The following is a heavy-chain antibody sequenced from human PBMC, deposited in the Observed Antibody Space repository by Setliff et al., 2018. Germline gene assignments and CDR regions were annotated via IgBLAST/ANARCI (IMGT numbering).Heavy chain of an antibody. J-gene: IGHJ3*02. Sequence: PSETLSLTCTVSGGSISSGDVYWSWIRQPAGKGLEWIGRVYSSGNTNYNPSLESRVTISVDTSKNQFSLKLNSVTAADTAVYYCARAYCSGVTCYEGTFDIWGQGTMVTVSS. D-gene: IGHD2-15*01. CDR3: ARAYCSGVTCYEGTFDI. CDR2: VYSSGNT. V-gene: IGHV4-61*02. CDR1: GGSISSGDVY.